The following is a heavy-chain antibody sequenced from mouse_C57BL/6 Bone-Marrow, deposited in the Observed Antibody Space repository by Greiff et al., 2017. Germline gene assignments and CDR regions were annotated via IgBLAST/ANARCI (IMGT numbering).Heavy chain of an antibody. D-gene: IGHD1-1*01. V-gene: IGHV1-50*01. CDR1: GYTFTSYW. CDR2: IDPSDSYT. J-gene: IGHJ4*01. Sequence: QVQLQQSGAELVKPGASVKLSCKASGYTFTSYWMQWVKQRPGQGLEWIGEIDPSDSYTNYNQKFKGKATLTVDTSSSTAYMQLSSLTSEDSAVYYCARKYYGSSPYYAMDYWGQGTSVTVSS. CDR3: ARKYYGSSPYYAMDY.